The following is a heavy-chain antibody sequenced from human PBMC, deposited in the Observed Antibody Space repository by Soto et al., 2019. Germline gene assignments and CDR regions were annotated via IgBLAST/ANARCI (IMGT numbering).Heavy chain of an antibody. CDR3: AQDVLRFLECLAFYGMDV. D-gene: IGHD3-3*01. CDR1: GFTFSSYG. CDR2: ISYDGSNK. J-gene: IGHJ6*02. Sequence: QVQLVESGGGVVQPGRSLRLSCAASGFTFSSYGMHWVRQAPGKGLEWVAVISYDGSNKYYADSVNGRFTISRDNSKNTLYLQMNSLRAEDTAVYYCAQDVLRFLECLAFYGMDVWGQGNTVTVSS. V-gene: IGHV3-30*18.